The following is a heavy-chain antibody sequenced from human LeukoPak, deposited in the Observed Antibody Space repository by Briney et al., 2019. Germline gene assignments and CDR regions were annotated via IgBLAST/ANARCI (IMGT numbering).Heavy chain of an antibody. CDR2: INHSGST. D-gene: IGHD5-18*01. CDR3: ARGSAMARAVDY. CDR1: GGSFSGYY. Sequence: SETLSPTCAVYGGSFSGYYWSWIRQPPGKGLEWIGEINHSGSTNYNPSLKSRVTISVDTSKNHFPLKLSSVTAADTAVYYCARGSAMARAVDYWGQGTLLTVSS. V-gene: IGHV4-34*01. J-gene: IGHJ4*02.